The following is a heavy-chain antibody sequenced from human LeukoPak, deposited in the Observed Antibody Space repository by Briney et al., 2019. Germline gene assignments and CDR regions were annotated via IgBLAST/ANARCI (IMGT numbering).Heavy chain of an antibody. CDR3: AKVGYGWYEVDY. CDR2: IRYDGSEG. J-gene: IGHJ4*02. V-gene: IGHV3-30*02. CDR1: GFPFSTYG. D-gene: IGHD6-19*01. Sequence: PGGSLRLSCAASGFPFSTYGMHWVRQAPGKGLDWVAFIRYDGSEGYYADSVKDRSTVSRDNSKNTLYLQMNSLRAEDTAVYYCAKVGYGWYEVDYWGQGTLVTVSS.